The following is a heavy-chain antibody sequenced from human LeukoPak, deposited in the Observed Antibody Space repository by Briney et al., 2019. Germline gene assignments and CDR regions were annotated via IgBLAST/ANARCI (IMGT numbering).Heavy chain of an antibody. D-gene: IGHD3-22*01. CDR3: ARHNYVYDSSGYYPGYFDY. V-gene: IGHV4-39*01. CDR1: GGSISSSSYY. Sequence: SETLSLTCTVPGGSISSSSYYWGWIRQPPGKGLEWIGSIYYSGSTYYNPSLKSRVTISVDTSKNQFSLKLCSVTAADTAVYYCARHNYVYDSSGYYPGYFDYWGQGTLVTVSS. J-gene: IGHJ4*02. CDR2: IYYSGST.